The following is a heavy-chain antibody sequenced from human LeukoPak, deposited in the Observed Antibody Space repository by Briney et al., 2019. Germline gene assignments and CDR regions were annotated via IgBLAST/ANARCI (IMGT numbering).Heavy chain of an antibody. D-gene: IGHD2-2*01. CDR1: GYTFTGYY. J-gene: IGHJ4*02. V-gene: IGHV1-2*02. CDR3: ARGDVVVPAAIDY. Sequence: ASVTVSCKASGYTFTGYYMHWVRQAPGQGLEWMGWINPNSGGKNYAQQFQGRVTMTRDTSISTAYMELSRLRSDDKAVYYCARGDVVVPAAIDYWGQGTLVTVSS. CDR2: INPNSGGK.